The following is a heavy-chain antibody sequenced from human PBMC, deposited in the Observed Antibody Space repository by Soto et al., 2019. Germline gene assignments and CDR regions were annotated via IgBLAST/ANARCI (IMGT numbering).Heavy chain of an antibody. J-gene: IGHJ4*02. D-gene: IGHD6-13*01. CDR3: ARVVGSSWFDY. Sequence: EVQLVESGGGLVQPGGSLRLSCAASGFTFSSYWMHWVRQAPGKGLVWVSRINSDGSSTSYADSVKGRFTISRDNAKNRRYLQMNSLRAEDTAVYYCARVVGSSWFDYWGQGTLVTVSS. CDR2: INSDGSST. CDR1: GFTFSSYW. V-gene: IGHV3-74*01.